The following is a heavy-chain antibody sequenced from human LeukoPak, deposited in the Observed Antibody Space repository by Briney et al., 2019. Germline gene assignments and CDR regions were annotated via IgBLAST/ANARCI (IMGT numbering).Heavy chain of an antibody. V-gene: IGHV4-34*01. CDR1: GGSISSYY. D-gene: IGHD5-18*01. J-gene: IGHJ6*02. Sequence: SETLSLTCTVSGGSISSYYWSWIRQPPGKGLEWIGEINHSGSTNYNPSLKSRVTISVDTSKNQFSLKLSSVTAADTAVYYCARGGYSYGTYYYGMDVWGQGTTVTVSS. CDR3: ARGGYSYGTYYYGMDV. CDR2: INHSGST.